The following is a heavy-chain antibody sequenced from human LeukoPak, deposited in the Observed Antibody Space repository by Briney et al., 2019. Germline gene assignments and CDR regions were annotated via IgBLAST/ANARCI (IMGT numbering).Heavy chain of an antibody. V-gene: IGHV3-23*01. D-gene: IGHD1-1*01. CDR2: ISGSGGST. Sequence: GGSLRLSCAASGFTFSSYAMSWVRQAPGKGLEWVSAISGSGGSTYYADSVKGRFTISRDNSKNTLYLQLNSLRAEDTAVYYCSRRIPTTWACDIWGQGTMVTVSS. CDR3: SRRIPTTWACDI. CDR1: GFTFSSYA. J-gene: IGHJ3*02.